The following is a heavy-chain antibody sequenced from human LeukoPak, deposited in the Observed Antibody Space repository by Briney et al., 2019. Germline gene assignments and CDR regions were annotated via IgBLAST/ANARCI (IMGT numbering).Heavy chain of an antibody. V-gene: IGHV3-30*03. CDR3: ARGIAAAAPQGVLSFHPGYYYMDV. Sequence: PGGSLRLSCAASGFTFSSYGMHWVRQAPGKGLEWVAVISYDGSNKYYADSVKGRFTISRDNSKNTLYLQMNSLRAEDTAVYYCARGIAAAAPQGVLSFHPGYYYMDVWGKGTTVTVSS. CDR1: GFTFSSYG. J-gene: IGHJ6*03. CDR2: ISYDGSNK. D-gene: IGHD6-13*01.